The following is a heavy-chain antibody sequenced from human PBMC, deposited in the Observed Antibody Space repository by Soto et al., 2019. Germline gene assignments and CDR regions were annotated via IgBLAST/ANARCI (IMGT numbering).Heavy chain of an antibody. CDR2: IIPIFGTA. J-gene: IGHJ4*02. CDR1: GGTFSSYA. D-gene: IGHD6-19*01. V-gene: IGHV1-69*13. Sequence: ASVKVSCKASGGTFSSYAISWVRQAPGQGLEWMGGIIPIFGTANYAQKFQGRVTITADESTGTAYMELSSLRSEDTAVYYCARGEEGAVAGYFDYWGQGTLVTVSS. CDR3: ARGEEGAVAGYFDY.